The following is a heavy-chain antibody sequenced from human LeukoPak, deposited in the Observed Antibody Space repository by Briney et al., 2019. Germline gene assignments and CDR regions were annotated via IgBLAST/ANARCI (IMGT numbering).Heavy chain of an antibody. Sequence: GGSLRLSCAASGFTFSSYAMSWVRQAPGKGLEWVSVIYSGGSTYYADSVKGRFTISRDNSKNTLYLQMNSLRAEDTAVYYCARDLGAYADYWGQGTLVTVSS. CDR1: GFTFSSYA. V-gene: IGHV3-53*01. CDR3: ARDLGAYADY. CDR2: IYSGGST. J-gene: IGHJ4*02. D-gene: IGHD2-2*01.